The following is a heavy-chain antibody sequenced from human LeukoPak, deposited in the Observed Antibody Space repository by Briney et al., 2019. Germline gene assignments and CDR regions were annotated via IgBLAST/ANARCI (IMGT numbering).Heavy chain of an antibody. V-gene: IGHV3-21*01. CDR2: ISSSSSYI. Sequence: GGSLRLSCAASGFTFSSYSMNWVRQAPGKGLEWVSSISSSSSYIYYADSVKGRFTISRDNAKNSLYLQMNSLRAEDTAVYYCANYGSGSYYYYYMDVWGKGTTVTASS. D-gene: IGHD3-10*01. J-gene: IGHJ6*03. CDR1: GFTFSSYS. CDR3: ANYGSGSYYYYYMDV.